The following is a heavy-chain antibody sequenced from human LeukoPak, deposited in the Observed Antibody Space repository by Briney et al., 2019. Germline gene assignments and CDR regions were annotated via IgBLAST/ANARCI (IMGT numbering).Heavy chain of an antibody. CDR3: ARVPYSGYSYGSDY. J-gene: IGHJ4*02. CDR2: VSAYNGNT. D-gene: IGHD5-18*01. Sequence: ASVKVSCKASGGTFSSYAISWVRQAPGQGLEWMGWVSAYNGNTNYAQKLQGRVTMTTDTSTSTAYMELRSLRSDDTAVYYCARVPYSGYSYGSDYWGQGTLVTVSS. V-gene: IGHV1-18*01. CDR1: GGTFSSYA.